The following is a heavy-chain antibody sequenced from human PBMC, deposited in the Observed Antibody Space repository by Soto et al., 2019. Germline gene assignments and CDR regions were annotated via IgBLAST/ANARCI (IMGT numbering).Heavy chain of an antibody. CDR3: ASVAGIPDGFEY. D-gene: IGHD6-19*01. Sequence: GGSLRLSCAASGFTFSSYGMHWVRQAPGKGLEWVAVIWYGRSNKNYADSVKGRFTISRDNSKNTLYLQMNSLRAEDTAVYYCASVAGIPDGFEYWGQGTLVTVSS. CDR1: GFTFSSYG. V-gene: IGHV3-33*01. CDR2: IWYGRSNK. J-gene: IGHJ4*02.